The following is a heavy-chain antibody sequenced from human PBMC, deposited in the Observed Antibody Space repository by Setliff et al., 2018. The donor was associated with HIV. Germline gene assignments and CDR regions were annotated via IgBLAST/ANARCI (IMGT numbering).Heavy chain of an antibody. CDR3: ARDNYGPEH. CDR1: GFSFSGNA. V-gene: IGHV3-23*01. CDR2: IVGGGGRT. Sequence: PGGSLRLSCAASGFSFSGNAMSWVRQAPGKGLEWVSGIVGGGGRTYYADSVKGRFTISRDNAENTLYLQLNSLRAEDTAVYYCARDNYGPEHWGQGTLVTVSS. D-gene: IGHD3-10*01. J-gene: IGHJ4*02.